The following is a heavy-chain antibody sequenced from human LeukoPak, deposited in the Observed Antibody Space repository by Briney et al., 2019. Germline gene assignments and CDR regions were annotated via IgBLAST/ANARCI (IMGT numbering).Heavy chain of an antibody. CDR2: ISSSSSYI. CDR3: ARDWVAVASFDY. D-gene: IGHD6-19*01. V-gene: IGHV3-21*01. CDR1: GFTFSSYS. Sequence: PGGSLRLSCAASGFTFSSYSMNWVRQAPGKGLEWVSSISSSSSYIYYADSVKGRFTISRDNAKNSLYLQMNSLRAEDTAVYYCARDWVAVASFDYWGQGTLVTVSS. J-gene: IGHJ4*02.